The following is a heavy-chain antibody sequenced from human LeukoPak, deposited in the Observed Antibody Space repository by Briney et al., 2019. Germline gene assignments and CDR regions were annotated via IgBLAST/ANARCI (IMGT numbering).Heavy chain of an antibody. D-gene: IGHD1-26*01. Sequence: ASVKVSCKASGYTFTSYGITWVRQAPGQGLEWMGWISAYNGNTNYAQKLQGRVTMTTNTPTSTAYMELRSLRSDDTAVYYCARDSVGSYYDYFDYWGQGTLVTVSS. CDR2: ISAYNGNT. CDR3: ARDSVGSYYDYFDY. CDR1: GYTFTSYG. J-gene: IGHJ4*02. V-gene: IGHV1-18*01.